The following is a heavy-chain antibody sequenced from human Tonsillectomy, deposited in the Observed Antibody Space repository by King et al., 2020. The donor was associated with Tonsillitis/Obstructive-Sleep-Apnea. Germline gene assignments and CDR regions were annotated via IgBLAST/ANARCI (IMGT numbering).Heavy chain of an antibody. D-gene: IGHD3-3*01. CDR3: ARVRFFESYYYGMDV. V-gene: IGHV1-2*02. Sequence: VQLVQSGAEVKKPGASVKVSCKASGYTFTGYYMRWVRQAPGQGLEWMGWINPNSGGTNYAQKFQGRVTMTRDTSISTAYMELSRLRADDTAVYYCARVRFFESYYYGMDVWGQGTKATVSS. CDR1: GYTFTGYY. J-gene: IGHJ6*02. CDR2: INPNSGGT.